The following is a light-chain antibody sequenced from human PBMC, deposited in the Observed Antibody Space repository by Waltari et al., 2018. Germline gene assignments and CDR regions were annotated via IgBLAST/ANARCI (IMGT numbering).Light chain of an antibody. CDR1: QVIRND. J-gene: IGKJ4*02. CDR2: ATS. CDR3: LQDNNYPLT. Sequence: IQMTQSPPSPSASVGARVTITCRASQVIRNDIGWYQQKPGKALKLLIYATSKLQSGVPSRFSGSGSGTDFTLTISSLQPEDFATYYCLQDNNYPLTFGGGTRVEI. V-gene: IGKV1-6*01.